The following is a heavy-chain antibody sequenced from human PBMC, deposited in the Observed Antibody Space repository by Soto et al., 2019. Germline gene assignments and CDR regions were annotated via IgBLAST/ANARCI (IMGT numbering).Heavy chain of an antibody. J-gene: IGHJ4*02. Sequence: GASVKVSCKASGYTFTSYAMHWVRQAPGQRLEWMGWINADNGNTKYSQKLQGRVTITTDTSTSTAYMELRSLRSDDTAVYYCARVRPRGYSGYDYFFSGYFDYWGQGTLVTVSS. CDR1: GYTFTSYA. D-gene: IGHD5-12*01. CDR2: INADNGNT. V-gene: IGHV1-3*01. CDR3: ARVRPRGYSGYDYFFSGYFDY.